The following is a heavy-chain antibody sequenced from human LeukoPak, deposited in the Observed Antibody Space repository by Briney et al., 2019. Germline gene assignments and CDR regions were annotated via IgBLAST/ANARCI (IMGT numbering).Heavy chain of an antibody. CDR2: IIPIFGTA. CDR1: GYTFTSYG. D-gene: IGHD4-11*01. J-gene: IGHJ6*03. CDR3: ARGTTVTPYYYYYMDV. Sequence: GASVKVSCKASGYTFTSYGISWVRQAPGQGLEWMGGIIPIFGTANYAQKFQGRVTITTDESTSTAYMELSSLRSEDTAVYYCARGTTVTPYYYYYMDVWGKGTTVTVSS. V-gene: IGHV1-69*05.